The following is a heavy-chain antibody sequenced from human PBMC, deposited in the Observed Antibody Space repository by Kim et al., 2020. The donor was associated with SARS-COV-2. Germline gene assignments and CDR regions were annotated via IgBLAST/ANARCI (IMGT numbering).Heavy chain of an antibody. Sequence: ASVKVSCKASGYTFTGYYMHWVLPAPGQGLEWMVWINPNSGGTNYAQKCQGRVTMTRDTSISTAYMELSRLRSDDTAGYYCARTGSGGYYYYYGMDVWGQGTPVTVSS. D-gene: IGHD3-10*01. CDR2: INPNSGGT. J-gene: IGHJ6*02. CDR3: ARTGSGGYYYYYGMDV. CDR1: GYTFTGYY. V-gene: IGHV1-2*02.